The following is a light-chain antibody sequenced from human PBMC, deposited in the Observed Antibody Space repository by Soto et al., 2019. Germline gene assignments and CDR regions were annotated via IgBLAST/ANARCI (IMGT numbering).Light chain of an antibody. V-gene: IGLV1-40*01. CDR1: SSNIGAGYD. CDR2: GNS. J-gene: IGLJ2*01. CDR3: QSYDSRLSGSKVV. Sequence: QSVLTQPPSVSGAPGQRVTISCTGSSSNIGAGYDVHWYQQLPGTAPKLLIYGNSNRPSGVPDRFSGSKSGTSASLAITGLRAEDEADCCCQSYDSRLSGSKVVFGGGTQLTVL.